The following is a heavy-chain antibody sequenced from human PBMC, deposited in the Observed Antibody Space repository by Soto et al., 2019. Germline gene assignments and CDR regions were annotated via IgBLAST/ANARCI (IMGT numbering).Heavy chain of an antibody. CDR1: GGSISSGDYY. Sequence: QVQLQESGPGLVKPSQTLSLTCTVSGGSISSGDYYWSWIRQPPGKGLEWIGYIYYSGSTYYNPSLKXXVXIXXDTSKNQFSLKLSSVTAADTAVYYCARGRGWDFDYWGQGTLVTVSS. V-gene: IGHV4-30-4*01. J-gene: IGHJ4*02. D-gene: IGHD6-19*01. CDR2: IYYSGST. CDR3: ARGRGWDFDY.